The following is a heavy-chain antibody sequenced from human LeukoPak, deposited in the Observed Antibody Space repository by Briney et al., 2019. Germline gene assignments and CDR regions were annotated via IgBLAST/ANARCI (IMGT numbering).Heavy chain of an antibody. Sequence: SETLSLTCTVSGGSISSSSYYWDWIRQSPGKGLEWIGNIYSGGSTYYTPSLKSRVTISVDTSKNQFSLKLSSATAADTAIYFRARHSRSGSGGYENAFDIWGQGTMVTVSS. CDR2: IYSGGST. CDR1: GGSISSSSYY. CDR3: ARHSRSGSGGYENAFDI. D-gene: IGHD5-12*01. V-gene: IGHV4-39*01. J-gene: IGHJ3*02.